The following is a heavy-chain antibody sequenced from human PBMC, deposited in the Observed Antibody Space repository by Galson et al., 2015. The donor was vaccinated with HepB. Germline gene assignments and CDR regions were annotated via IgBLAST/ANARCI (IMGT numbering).Heavy chain of an antibody. CDR1: GFTFSSYS. Sequence: SLRLSCAASGFTFSSYSMNWVRQAPGKGLEWVSYISSSSSTIYYADSVKGRFTISRDNAKNSLYLQMNSLRAEDTAVYYCAREGEVVAAPLDYWGQGTLVTVSS. D-gene: IGHD2-15*01. J-gene: IGHJ4*02. V-gene: IGHV3-48*01. CDR2: ISSSSSTI. CDR3: AREGEVVAAPLDY.